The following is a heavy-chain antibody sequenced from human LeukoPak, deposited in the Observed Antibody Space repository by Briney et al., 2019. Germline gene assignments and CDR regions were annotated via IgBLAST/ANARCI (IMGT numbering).Heavy chain of an antibody. CDR2: ISYDGSSK. J-gene: IGHJ2*01. Sequence: GGPLRLSCAASGFTFNTYAMHWVRQAPGKGLEWVAAISYDGSSKYHTDSVKGRFTISRDNTKNTLSLQMNSLRPEDTAVYYCARDTVHHNILTGFDLWGRGTLVTVSS. D-gene: IGHD3-9*01. V-gene: IGHV3-30*04. CDR3: ARDTVHHNILTGFDL. CDR1: GFTFNTYA.